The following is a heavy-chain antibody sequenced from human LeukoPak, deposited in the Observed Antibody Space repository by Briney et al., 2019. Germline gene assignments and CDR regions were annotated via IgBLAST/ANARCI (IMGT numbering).Heavy chain of an antibody. J-gene: IGHJ4*02. CDR3: ARDKEQLALDY. CDR1: GFTFSSYW. D-gene: IGHD6-6*01. V-gene: IGHV3-74*01. Sequence: GGSLRLSCAASGFTFSSYWMHWVRQAPGKGLVWVSRISYDGGDPSYADSVKGRFTISRDNAKNTLYLQMNSLRAEDTAVYYCARDKEQLALDYWGQGTLVTVSS. CDR2: ISYDGGDP.